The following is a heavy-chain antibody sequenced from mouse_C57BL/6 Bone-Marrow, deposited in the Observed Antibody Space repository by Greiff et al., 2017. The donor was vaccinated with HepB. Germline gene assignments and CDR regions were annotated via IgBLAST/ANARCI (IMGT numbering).Heavy chain of an antibody. CDR1: GFTFSSYA. V-gene: IGHV5-4*01. J-gene: IGHJ3*01. CDR3: ARDIYGYARAY. D-gene: IGHD2-2*01. CDR2: ISDGGSYT. Sequence: DVMLVESGGGLVKPGGSLKLSCAASGFTFSSYAMSWVRQTPEKRLEWVATISDGGSYTYYPDNVKGRFTISRDNAKNNLYLQMSHLKSEDTAMYYCARDIYGYARAYWGQGTLVTVSA.